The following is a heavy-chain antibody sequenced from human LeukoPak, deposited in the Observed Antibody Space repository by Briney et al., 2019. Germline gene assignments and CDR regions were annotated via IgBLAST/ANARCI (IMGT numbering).Heavy chain of an antibody. J-gene: IGHJ4*02. CDR3: ARGRLRPDY. CDR2: INQDGSEK. V-gene: IGHV3-7*01. Sequence: GGSLRLSCALSGFTFSWYWMAWVRQAPGKGLEWVANINQDGSEKYYVDSVKGRFTMSRDNAKNSLYLQMNSLRAEDTAVYYCARGRLRPDYWGQGTLVTVSS. D-gene: IGHD5-12*01. CDR1: GFTFSWYW.